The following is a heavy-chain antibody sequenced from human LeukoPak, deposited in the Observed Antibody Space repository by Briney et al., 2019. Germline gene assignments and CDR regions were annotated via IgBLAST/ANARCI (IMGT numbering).Heavy chain of an antibody. J-gene: IGHJ4*02. D-gene: IGHD6-19*01. Sequence: SETLSLTCTVSGGSISSGGYYWSWIRQHPGKGLEWIGYIYYSGSTYYNPSLKSRVTISVDTSKNQFSLKLSSVTAADTAVYYCARDRSGWYVDYWGQGTLVTVSS. V-gene: IGHV4-31*03. CDR3: ARDRSGWYVDY. CDR1: GGSISSGGYY. CDR2: IYYSGST.